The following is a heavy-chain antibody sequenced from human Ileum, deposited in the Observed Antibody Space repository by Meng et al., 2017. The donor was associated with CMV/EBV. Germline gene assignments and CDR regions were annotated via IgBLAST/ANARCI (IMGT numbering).Heavy chain of an antibody. D-gene: IGHD2-2*01. CDR1: GFTFSNYW. Sequence: GGSLRLSCEASGFTFSNYWRSWVRQVPGKGLEWVASIKQDGSEKYNVDSVKGRFTFSRDNAKNSLHLHMNSLRAEDTAVYYGARVGDFSTTSFNFYYDGMDVWGQGTTVTVSS. J-gene: IGHJ6*02. CDR2: IKQDGSEK. V-gene: IGHV3-7*01. CDR3: ARVGDFSTTSFNFYYDGMDV.